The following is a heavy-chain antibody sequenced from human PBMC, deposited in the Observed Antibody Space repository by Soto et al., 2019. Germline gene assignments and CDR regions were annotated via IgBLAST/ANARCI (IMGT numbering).Heavy chain of an antibody. J-gene: IGHJ3*02. V-gene: IGHV3-9*01. Sequence: GGSLRLSCAASGFTFDDYAMHWVRQAPGKGLEWVSGISWNSGSIGYADSVKGRFTISRDNAKNSLYLQMNSLRAEDTALYYCAKDIKGHSSSSVGGADDAFDIWGQGTMVTVSS. CDR1: GFTFDDYA. CDR2: ISWNSGSI. D-gene: IGHD6-6*01. CDR3: AKDIKGHSSSSVGGADDAFDI.